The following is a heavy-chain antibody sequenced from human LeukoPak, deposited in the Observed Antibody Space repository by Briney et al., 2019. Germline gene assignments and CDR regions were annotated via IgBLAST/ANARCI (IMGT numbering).Heavy chain of an antibody. CDR3: VRDIPDCSGGSCYDY. V-gene: IGHV3-21*01. CDR1: GFTFSSYS. CDR2: ISSSSSYI. D-gene: IGHD2-15*01. Sequence: GGSLRLSCAASGFTFSSYSMNWVRQAPGKGLEWVSSISSSSSYIYYADSVKGGFTISRDNAKNSLYLQMNSLRAEDTAVYYCVRDIPDCSGGSCYDYWGQGTLVTVSS. J-gene: IGHJ4*02.